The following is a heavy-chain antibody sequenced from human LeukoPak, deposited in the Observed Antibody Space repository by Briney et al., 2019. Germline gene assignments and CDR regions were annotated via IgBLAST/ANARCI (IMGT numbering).Heavy chain of an antibody. CDR2: FDPEDGET. V-gene: IGHV1-24*01. CDR1: GYTLTELS. Sequence: ASVEVSCKVSGYTLTELSMHWVQQAPGKGLEWMGGFDPEDGETIYAQKFQGRVTMTEDTSTDTAYMELSSLRSEDTAVYYCATERTYSYGYRWWGQGTLVTVSS. CDR3: ATERTYSYGYRW. D-gene: IGHD5-18*01. J-gene: IGHJ4*02.